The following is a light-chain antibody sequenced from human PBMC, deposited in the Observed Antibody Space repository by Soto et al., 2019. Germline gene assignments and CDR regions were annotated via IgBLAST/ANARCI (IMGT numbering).Light chain of an antibody. Sequence: ENVLTQSPSTLSLSPGERATLSCRASQSVSNYVAWYQQKPGQAPRLLIYDASNRATGIPARFSGSGSGTDFTLTITRLEPEDFAVYYCQQYGSSPKTFGQGTKVDI. V-gene: IGKV3-20*01. CDR2: DAS. CDR1: QSVSNY. CDR3: QQYGSSPKT. J-gene: IGKJ1*01.